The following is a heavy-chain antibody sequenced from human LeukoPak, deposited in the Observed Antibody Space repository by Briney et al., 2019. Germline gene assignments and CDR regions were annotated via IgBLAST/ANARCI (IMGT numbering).Heavy chain of an antibody. J-gene: IGHJ4*02. Sequence: GGSLRLSCAASGFTFSFYWMHWVRQAPGKGLVWVSRIKSDGSSTNYADSVKGRFTISRDNAKNTLYLQMNSLRAEDTAVYYCARLNSAYYSFDYWGKGTLVTVSS. CDR2: IKSDGSST. CDR1: GFTFSFYW. V-gene: IGHV3-74*01. CDR3: ARLNSAYYSFDY. D-gene: IGHD3-22*01.